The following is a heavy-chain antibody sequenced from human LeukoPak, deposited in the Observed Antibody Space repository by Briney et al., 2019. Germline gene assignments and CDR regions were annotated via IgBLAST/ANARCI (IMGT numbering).Heavy chain of an antibody. V-gene: IGHV3-21*01. Sequence: PGGSLRLSCAASGFTFSSYSMNWVRQAPGKGLEWVSSISSSSSYIYYADSVKGRFTISRDNAKNSLYLQMNSLRAEDTAVYYCARHKSEPLDAFDIWGQGTMVTVSS. J-gene: IGHJ3*02. CDR1: GFTFSSYS. CDR3: ARHKSEPLDAFDI. CDR2: ISSSSSYI.